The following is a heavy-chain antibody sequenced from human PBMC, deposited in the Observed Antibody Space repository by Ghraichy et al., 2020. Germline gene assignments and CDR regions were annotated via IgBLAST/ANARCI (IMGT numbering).Heavy chain of an antibody. J-gene: IGHJ3*02. D-gene: IGHD3-10*01. V-gene: IGHV4-59*01. Sequence: SETLSLTCTVSGGYISSYYWSWIRQPPGEGLEWIGYVFYTGSTNYNRSLKGQGTISLDTSKNQLSLKLSAVNAADAAVYYCARDLPTSYYYGSGSAFDIWGQGKMVTVSS. CDR1: GGYISSYY. CDR3: ARDLPTSYYYGSGSAFDI. CDR2: VFYTGST.